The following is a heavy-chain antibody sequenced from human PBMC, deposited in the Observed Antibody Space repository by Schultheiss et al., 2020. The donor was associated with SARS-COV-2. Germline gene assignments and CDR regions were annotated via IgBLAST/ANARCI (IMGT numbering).Heavy chain of an antibody. D-gene: IGHD2-2*02. CDR3: ARVSSGRFVVVPAAIRRAWFDP. CDR2: INHSGST. V-gene: IGHV4-34*01. CDR1: GGSFSGYY. Sequence: GSLRLSCAVYGGSFSGYYWSWIRQPPGKGLEWIGEINHSGSTNYNPSLKSRVTISVDTSKNQFSLKLSSVTAADTAVYYCARVSSGRFVVVPAAIRRAWFDPWGQGTLVTVSS. J-gene: IGHJ5*02.